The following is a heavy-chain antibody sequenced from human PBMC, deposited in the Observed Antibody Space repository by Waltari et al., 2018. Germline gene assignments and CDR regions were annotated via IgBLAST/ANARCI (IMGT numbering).Heavy chain of an antibody. J-gene: IGHJ3*02. V-gene: IGHV3-7*01. D-gene: IGHD3-22*01. CDR2: IMTDGREE. CDR1: GFTLRHYW. CDR3: VRDQWFAFDI. Sequence: EVQLVESGGGLVQPGGSLRLSCAASGFTLRHYWMSWVRQAPGKGLEWVANIMTDGREEYYVDSVRGRFTISRDNAKNSLYLQMNSLRPEDTAVYYCVRDQWFAFDIWGQGTMVTVSS.